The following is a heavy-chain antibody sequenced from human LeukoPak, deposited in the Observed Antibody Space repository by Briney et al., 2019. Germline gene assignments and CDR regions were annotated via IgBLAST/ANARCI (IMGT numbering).Heavy chain of an antibody. CDR1: GGSISSSNW. CDR2: IYHSGST. Sequence: SETLSLTCAVSGGSISSSNWWSWVRQPPGKRLEWIGEIYHSGSTNYNPSLKSRVTISVDKSKNQFSLKLSSVTAADTAVYYCARASTTVWAFDIWGQGTMVTVSS. D-gene: IGHD4-17*01. J-gene: IGHJ3*02. CDR3: ARASTTVWAFDI. V-gene: IGHV4-4*02.